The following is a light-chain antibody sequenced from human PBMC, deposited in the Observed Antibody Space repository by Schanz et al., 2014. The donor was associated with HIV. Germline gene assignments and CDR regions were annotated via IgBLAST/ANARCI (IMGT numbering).Light chain of an antibody. Sequence: EIVMTQSPATLSVSPGERATLSCRASQSVSSNLAWYQQKPGQVPRLLIYGASTRATGIPARFSGSGSGTEFTLTISRLQPDDFATYYCQQYHTYPTFGQGTKVEIK. CDR3: QQYHTYPT. CDR1: QSVSSN. J-gene: IGKJ1*01. V-gene: IGKV3-15*01. CDR2: GAS.